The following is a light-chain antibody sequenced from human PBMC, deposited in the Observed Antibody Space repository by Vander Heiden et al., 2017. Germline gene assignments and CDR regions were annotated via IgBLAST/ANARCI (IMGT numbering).Light chain of an antibody. V-gene: IGLV6-57*01. CDR2: EDN. CDR3: QSYDSSNLNWV. J-gene: IGLJ3*02. Sequence: NFMLTQPPSVSKSPEKTVTISCIRSSGSIASNYVQWYQQRPGSSPTTVIYEDNQRPSGVPDRFSGSIDSSSNSASLTISGLKTEDEADYYCQSYDSSNLNWVFGGGTKLTVL. CDR1: SGSIASNY.